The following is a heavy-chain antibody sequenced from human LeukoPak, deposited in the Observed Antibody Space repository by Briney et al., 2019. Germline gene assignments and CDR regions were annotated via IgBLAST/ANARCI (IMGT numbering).Heavy chain of an antibody. J-gene: IGHJ5*02. CDR1: GGSFRNYY. CDR2: INQSGRT. V-gene: IGHV4-34*01. D-gene: IGHD6-6*01. Sequence: SETLSLTCGFYGGSFRNYYWSCIRQSPGKGLEWIGEINQSGRTNYNPSLKTRLTISVDTAKNLFSLNFTSMTAADTAIYSGAVRDGHSTSSGDTWGQGTLVTVSS. CDR3: AVRDGHSTSSGDT.